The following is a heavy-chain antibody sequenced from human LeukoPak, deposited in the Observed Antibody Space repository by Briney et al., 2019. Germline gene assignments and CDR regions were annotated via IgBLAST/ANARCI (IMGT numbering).Heavy chain of an antibody. CDR2: IKSKTDGGTS. CDR1: GFNFTEAW. V-gene: IGHV3-15*01. CDR3: LSDLDY. Sequence: GGSLRLSCATSGFNFTEAWMTWVRQAPGVGLEWVGRIKSKTDGGTSDYGAPVKDRFSISRDDSKSTVYLQMNSLKIEDTGIYYCLSDLDYWGQGTLVTVSS. J-gene: IGHJ4*02.